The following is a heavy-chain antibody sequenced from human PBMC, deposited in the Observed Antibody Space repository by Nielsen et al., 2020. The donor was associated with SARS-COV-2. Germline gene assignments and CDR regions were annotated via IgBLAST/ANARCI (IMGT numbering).Heavy chain of an antibody. V-gene: IGHV4-34*01. J-gene: IGHJ1*01. Sequence: SQTLSLTCAVYGGSFSGYYWSWIRQPPGKGLEWIGEINHSGSTNYNPSLKSRVTISVDTSENQFSLKLSSVTAADTAVYYCARGFLAAAGTGLGYFQHWGQGTLVTVSS. CDR2: INHSGST. CDR1: GGSFSGYY. CDR3: ARGFLAAAGTGLGYFQH. D-gene: IGHD6-13*01.